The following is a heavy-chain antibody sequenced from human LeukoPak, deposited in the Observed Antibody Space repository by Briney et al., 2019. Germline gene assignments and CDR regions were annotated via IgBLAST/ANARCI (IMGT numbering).Heavy chain of an antibody. Sequence: GESLKISCKGSGYSFTNYWIGWVRQKPGKGLEWMGIIYPSDSDTRYSPSLQGQVTMSVDKSVKTAYLQWNSLRASDTAMYYCARHLAVAGNYWFDPWGQGTLVTVSS. CDR2: IYPSDSDT. CDR3: ARHLAVAGNYWFDP. CDR1: GYSFTNYW. V-gene: IGHV5-51*01. J-gene: IGHJ5*02. D-gene: IGHD6-19*01.